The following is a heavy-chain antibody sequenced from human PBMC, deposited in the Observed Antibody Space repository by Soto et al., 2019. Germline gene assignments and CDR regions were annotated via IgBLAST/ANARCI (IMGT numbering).Heavy chain of an antibody. CDR3: AREGIGYCSGGSCSWFDP. V-gene: IGHV1-69*13. Sequence: SVKVSCKASGGTFSSYAISWVRQAPGQGLEWMGGIIPILGTANYAQKFQGRVTITADESTSTAYMELSSLRSEDTAVYYCAREGIGYCSGGSCSWFDPWGQGTLVTVSS. D-gene: IGHD2-15*01. CDR1: GGTFSSYA. CDR2: IIPILGTA. J-gene: IGHJ5*02.